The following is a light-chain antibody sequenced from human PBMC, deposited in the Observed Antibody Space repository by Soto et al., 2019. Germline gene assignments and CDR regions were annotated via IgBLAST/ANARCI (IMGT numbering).Light chain of an antibody. V-gene: IGLV2-8*01. J-gene: IGLJ3*02. CDR3: TSYAGSNIWV. CDR1: SSDVGGYNY. CDR2: EVS. Sequence: QSALTQPPSASGSPGQSVTISCTGTSSDVGGYNYVSWYQQYPGKAPKLMIYEVSKRPSGVPDRFSGSKSGKTASLTVSGLQPEDEDDYYCTSYAGSNIWVFGGGTELTVL.